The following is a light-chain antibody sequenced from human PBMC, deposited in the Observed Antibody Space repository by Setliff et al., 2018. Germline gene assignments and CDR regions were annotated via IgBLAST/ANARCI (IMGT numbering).Light chain of an antibody. CDR3: CSYVGSHTLRV. Sequence: SYELTQPPSVSVAPGKTATITCGGNNIGSKGVHWYQQKPGQAPVLVIYSDSDRPSGIPERISGSKSGNTATLTISGLQAEDEADYYCCSYVGSHTLRVFGTGTKVTVL. CDR1: NIGSKG. J-gene: IGLJ1*01. V-gene: IGLV3-21*01. CDR2: SDS.